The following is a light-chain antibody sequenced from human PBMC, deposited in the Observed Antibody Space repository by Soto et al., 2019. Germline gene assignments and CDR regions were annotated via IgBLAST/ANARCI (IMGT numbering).Light chain of an antibody. V-gene: IGKV1-16*02. Sequence: DIQMTQSPSSLSASVGDRVTITCRASQGISNYLAWFQQKPGKAHKSLIYAASSLQNGVSSKFNGSGSRPDCTLPIGSLQPEDCAHYYCQQYSRSPYTFGQPTKLEIK. J-gene: IGKJ2*01. CDR3: QQYSRSPYT. CDR1: QGISNY. CDR2: AAS.